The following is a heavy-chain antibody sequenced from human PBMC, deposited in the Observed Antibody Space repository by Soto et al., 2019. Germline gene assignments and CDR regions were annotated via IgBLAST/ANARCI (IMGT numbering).Heavy chain of an antibody. CDR2: INTNTGNP. V-gene: IGHV7-4-1*01. D-gene: IGHD3-10*01. CDR3: AREGYGSGSYYSYYYYYGMDV. J-gene: IGHJ6*02. Sequence: QVQLVQSGSELKQPGASVKVSCKASGYTFTSYAMNWVRQAPGQGLEWMGWINTNTGNPTYAQGFTGRFVFSLDTSVSTAYLQICSLKAEDTAVYYCAREGYGSGSYYSYYYYYGMDVWGQGTTVTVSS. CDR1: GYTFTSYA.